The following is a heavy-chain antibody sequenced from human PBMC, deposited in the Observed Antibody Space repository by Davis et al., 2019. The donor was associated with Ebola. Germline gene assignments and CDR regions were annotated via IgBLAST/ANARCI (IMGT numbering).Heavy chain of an antibody. Sequence: PSETLSLTCAVYGGSFSGYYWSWIRQPPGKGLEWVSAISGSGGSTYYADSVKGRFTISRDNAKNSLYLQMNSLRAEDTAVYYCARSPLYCSGGSCYSTYYGMDVWGQGTTVTVSS. J-gene: IGHJ6*02. CDR3: ARSPLYCSGGSCYSTYYGMDV. V-gene: IGHV3-11*01. D-gene: IGHD2-15*01. CDR2: ISGSGGST. CDR1: GGSFSGYY.